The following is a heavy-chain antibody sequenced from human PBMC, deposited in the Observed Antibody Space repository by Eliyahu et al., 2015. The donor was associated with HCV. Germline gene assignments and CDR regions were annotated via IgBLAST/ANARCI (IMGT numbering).Heavy chain of an antibody. J-gene: IGHJ4*02. CDR3: ATNRDYGDLFFDC. Sequence: EVQLLESGGGLVQPGGSLXLSCAASGLTFSSYVXSWXRQAPGKGLEWVSSITGTAASTYYVDSVKGRFTISRDNSKNTLYLQMSSLRAEDTAVYYCATNRDYGDLFFDCWGQGTLVTVSS. CDR1: GLTFSSYV. V-gene: IGHV3-23*01. CDR2: ITGTAAST. D-gene: IGHD4-17*01.